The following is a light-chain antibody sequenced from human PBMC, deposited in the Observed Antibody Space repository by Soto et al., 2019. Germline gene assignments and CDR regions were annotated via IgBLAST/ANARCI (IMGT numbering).Light chain of an antibody. V-gene: IGKV1-12*01. CDR1: QGISRW. CDR3: QQTTSFPPS. CDR2: AAA. Sequence: DIPMTQSPSFVSASVGDRVTITCRASQGISRWLAWYLHKPGRAHKLLIHAAASLESGVPSRFSGSGSWTDFTLTISSLQPEDFAHYYCQQTTSFPPSVGGGTKVESK. J-gene: IGKJ4*01.